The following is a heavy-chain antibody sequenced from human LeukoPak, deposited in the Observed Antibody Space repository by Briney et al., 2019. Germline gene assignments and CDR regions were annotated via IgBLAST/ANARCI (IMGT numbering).Heavy chain of an antibody. CDR2: ISGSGGGSGGNT. CDR3: AKQGCSGGSCYFDY. D-gene: IGHD2-15*01. Sequence: GGSLRLSCAASGFTSSTYAMSWVRQAPGKGLEWVSGISGSGGGSGGNTNNADSVKGRFSISRDNSKNTLYLQMNSLRAEGTAVYYCAKQGCSGGSCYFDYWGQGTLVTVSS. J-gene: IGHJ4*02. CDR1: GFTSSTYA. V-gene: IGHV3-23*01.